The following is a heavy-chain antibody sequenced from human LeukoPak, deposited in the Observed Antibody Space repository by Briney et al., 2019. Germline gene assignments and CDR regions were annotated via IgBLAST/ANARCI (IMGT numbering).Heavy chain of an antibody. Sequence: SETLSLTCTVSGGSISSYYWSWIRQPPGKGLEWIGYIYYSGSTNYNPSLKSRVTITVDTSKNQFSLKLSSVTAADTAVYYCARHMGLGYSYGYPYFDYWGQGTLVTVSS. J-gene: IGHJ4*02. CDR1: GGSISSYY. CDR3: ARHMGLGYSYGYPYFDY. D-gene: IGHD5-18*01. CDR2: IYYSGST. V-gene: IGHV4-59*08.